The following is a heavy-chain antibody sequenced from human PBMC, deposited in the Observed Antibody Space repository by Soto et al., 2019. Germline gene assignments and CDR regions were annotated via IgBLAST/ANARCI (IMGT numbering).Heavy chain of an antibody. D-gene: IGHD3-16*01. CDR2: IWYDGSKK. J-gene: IGHJ4*02. V-gene: IGHV3-33*01. CDR1: GFTFSRYG. CDR3: ARDLGVTNYYFDY. Sequence: GGSLRLSCAASGFTFSRYGMHWVRQAPGKGLEWVAVIWYDGSKKYYADSVKGRFTISRDDSKNTLYLQMNSLRVEDTAVYCCARDLGVTNYYFDYWGQGSLVTVSS.